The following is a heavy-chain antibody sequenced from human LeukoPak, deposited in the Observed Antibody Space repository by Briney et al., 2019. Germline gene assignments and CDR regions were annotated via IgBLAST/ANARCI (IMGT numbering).Heavy chain of an antibody. CDR2: IKQDGSEK. Sequence: PGGSLRLSCAASGFTFSSYWMSWVRQAPGKGREWVANIKQDGSEKYYVDSVKGRFTISRDNAKNSLYLQMNSLRAEDTAVYYCASGGSDILTAPFDYWGQGTLVTVSS. V-gene: IGHV3-7*01. D-gene: IGHD3-9*01. J-gene: IGHJ4*02. CDR1: GFTFSSYW. CDR3: ASGGSDILTAPFDY.